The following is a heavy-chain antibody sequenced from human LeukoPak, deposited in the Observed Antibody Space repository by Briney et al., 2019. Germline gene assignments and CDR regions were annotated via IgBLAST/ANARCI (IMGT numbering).Heavy chain of an antibody. CDR1: GFTFSSYS. CDR2: ISSSSSYI. J-gene: IGHJ3*02. D-gene: IGHD5-18*01. Sequence: GGSLRLSCAASGFTFSSYSMNWVRQAPGKGLELVSSISSSSSYIYYADSVKGRFTISRDNAKNSLYLQMNSLRAEDTAVYYCASLGWETADAFDIWGQGTMVTVSS. V-gene: IGHV3-21*01. CDR3: ASLGWETADAFDI.